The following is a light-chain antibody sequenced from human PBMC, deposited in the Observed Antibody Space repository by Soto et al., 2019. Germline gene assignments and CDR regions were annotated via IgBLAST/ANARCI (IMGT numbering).Light chain of an antibody. CDR2: AAS. CDR3: HRASSFPPT. CDR1: QGISSW. J-gene: IGKJ4*01. Sequence: DIQMTQSPSSVSASVGDRVTITCRASQGISSWLAWYQQKPGKAPKLLIYAASSLQSGVPSRFSGRGSGTDFTPTISSLQPEDFAASYCHRASSFPPTFGGGTKVELK. V-gene: IGKV1-12*01.